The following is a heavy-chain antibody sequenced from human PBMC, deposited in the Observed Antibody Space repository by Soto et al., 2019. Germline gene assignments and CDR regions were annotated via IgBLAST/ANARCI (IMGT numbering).Heavy chain of an antibody. CDR2: ISYDGSNK. CDR1: GFTFSSYG. Sequence: SLRLSCAASGFTFSSYGMHWVRQAPGKGLEWVAVISYDGSNKYYADSVKGRFTISRDNSKNTLYLQMNSLRAEDTAVYYCAKDYYDSSGYYRHFDYWGQGTLVTVSS. J-gene: IGHJ4*02. CDR3: AKDYYDSSGYYRHFDY. D-gene: IGHD3-22*01. V-gene: IGHV3-30*18.